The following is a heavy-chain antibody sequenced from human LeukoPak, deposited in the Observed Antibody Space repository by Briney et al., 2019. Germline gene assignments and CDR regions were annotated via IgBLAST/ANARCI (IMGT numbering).Heavy chain of an antibody. J-gene: IGHJ3*02. CDR1: GDSMSSYY. CDR3: AREGRLHMAPTHAFDI. V-gene: IGHV4-59*01. D-gene: IGHD5-24*01. Sequence: SETLSLTCTVSGDSMSSYYYNWIRQSPGKGLEWIGYIYYAGNTNYNPSLKSRVAISLDTSKNQFSLRLGSVTADDTAIYFCAREGRLHMAPTHAFDIWGQGTLVAVSS. CDR2: IYYAGNT.